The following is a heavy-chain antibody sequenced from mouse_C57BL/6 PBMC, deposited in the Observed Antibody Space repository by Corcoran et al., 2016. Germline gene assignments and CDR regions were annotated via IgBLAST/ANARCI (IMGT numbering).Heavy chain of an antibody. J-gene: IGHJ2*01. D-gene: IGHD3-3*01. V-gene: IGHV1-26*01. CDR1: GYTFTDYY. CDR2: INPNNGGT. Sequence: EVQLQQSGPELVKPGASVKISCKASGYTFTDYYMNWVKQSHGKSLEWIGDINPNNGGTSYNQKFKGKATLTVDKSSSTAYMELSSLTSEDSAVYYCARGDWNGGYWGQGTTLTVS. CDR3: ARGDWNGGY.